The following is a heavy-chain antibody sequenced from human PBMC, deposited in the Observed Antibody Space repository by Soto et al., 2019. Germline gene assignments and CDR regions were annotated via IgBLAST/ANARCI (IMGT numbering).Heavy chain of an antibody. CDR1: SYTFPSYA. CDR3: ARSRSPVVVTAIPFDY. CDR2: IIPIFGTA. J-gene: IGHJ4*02. Sequence: SGTVSCKTSSYTFPSYAISWVRQAPGQGLEWMGGIIPIFGTANYAQKFQGRVTITADESTSTAYMELSSLRSEDTAVYYCARSRSPVVVTAIPFDYWGQGTLVTVSS. V-gene: IGHV1-69*13. D-gene: IGHD2-21*02.